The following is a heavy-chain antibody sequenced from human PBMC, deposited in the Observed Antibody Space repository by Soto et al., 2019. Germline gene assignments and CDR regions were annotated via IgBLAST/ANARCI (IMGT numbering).Heavy chain of an antibody. CDR1: GYSFTSYW. CDR3: ARLSKTHYEDY. D-gene: IGHD4-17*01. V-gene: IGHV5-51*01. CDR2: IYPGDSET. J-gene: IGHJ4*02. Sequence: EVRLVQSGAEVRKPGEFLKISCKASGYSFTSYWIGWVRQLPGKGLEWMGIIYPGDSETRYSPSFQGQVTISVDNSVSTAYLQWSSLRASDTAIYFCARLSKTHYEDYWGQGTLVTVSS.